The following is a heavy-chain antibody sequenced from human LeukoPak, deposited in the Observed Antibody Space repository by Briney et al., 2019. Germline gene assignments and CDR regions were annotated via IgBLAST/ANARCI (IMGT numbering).Heavy chain of an antibody. CDR3: ARQLYGSDY. CDR1: SVSFSTYY. J-gene: IGHJ4*02. V-gene: IGHV4-34*01. Sequence: SETLSLTCAVSSVSFSTYYWSWIRQSPEKGLEWIGEVNHSGYTNYNPSLKGRVTISVDTSKNQFSLKLSSVTAADTAVYYCARQLYGSDYWGQGTLVTVSS. CDR2: VNHSGYT. D-gene: IGHD4-17*01.